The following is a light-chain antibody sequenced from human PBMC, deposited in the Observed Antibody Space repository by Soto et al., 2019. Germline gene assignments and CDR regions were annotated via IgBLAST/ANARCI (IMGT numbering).Light chain of an antibody. CDR1: SSDVGGYNF. Sequence: QSALTQPASVSGSPGQSITISCTGTSSDVGGYNFVSWYQQHPGKAPRLMIFEVNNRPSGVSVRFSGSKSGNTASLTISGLQAEDEADYYCSSYTFSSTLVVFGGGTKVTVL. V-gene: IGLV2-14*01. J-gene: IGLJ3*02. CDR2: EVN. CDR3: SSYTFSSTLVV.